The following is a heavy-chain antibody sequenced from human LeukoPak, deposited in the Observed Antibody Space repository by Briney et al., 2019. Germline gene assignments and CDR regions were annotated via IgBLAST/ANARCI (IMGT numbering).Heavy chain of an antibody. D-gene: IGHD1-14*01. CDR1: GFTFSSYA. CDR3: AKDHEPANYYHYMDV. Sequence: TGGSLRLSCAASGFTFSSYAMSWVRQAPGKGLEWVSAISGSGGSTYYADSVKGRFTISRDNSKNTLYLQMNSLRAEDTAVYYCAKDHEPANYYHYMDVWGKGTTVTVSS. J-gene: IGHJ6*03. CDR2: ISGSGGST. V-gene: IGHV3-23*01.